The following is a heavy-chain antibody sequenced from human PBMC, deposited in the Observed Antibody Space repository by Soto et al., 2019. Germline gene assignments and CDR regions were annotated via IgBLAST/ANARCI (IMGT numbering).Heavy chain of an antibody. Sequence: GASVKVSCKASGGTFSSYAISWVRQAPGQGLEWMGGIIPIFGTANYAQKFQGRVTITADESTSTAYMELSSLRSEDTAVYYCATPFVGATMIPWGQGTLVTVSS. J-gene: IGHJ4*02. V-gene: IGHV1-69*13. CDR1: GGTFSSYA. CDR2: IIPIFGTA. CDR3: ATPFVGATMIP. D-gene: IGHD3-22*01.